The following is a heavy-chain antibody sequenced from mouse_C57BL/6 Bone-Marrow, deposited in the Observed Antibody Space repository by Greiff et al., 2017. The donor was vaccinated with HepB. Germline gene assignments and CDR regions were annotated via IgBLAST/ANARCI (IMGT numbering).Heavy chain of an antibody. CDR1: GYTFTDYE. D-gene: IGHD2-3*01. V-gene: IGHV1-15*01. CDR2: IDPETGGT. J-gene: IGHJ3*01. CDR3: TRSDDVYYRYWFAY. Sequence: VKLMESGAELVRPGASVTLSCKASGYTFTDYEMHWVKQTPVHGLEWIGAIDPETGGTAYNQKFKGKAILTADKSSSTAYMELRSLTSEDSAVYYCTRSDDVYYRYWFAYWGQGTLVTVSA.